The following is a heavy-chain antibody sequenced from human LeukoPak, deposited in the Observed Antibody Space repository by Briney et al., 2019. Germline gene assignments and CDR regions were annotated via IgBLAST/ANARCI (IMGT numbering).Heavy chain of an antibody. J-gene: IGHJ6*03. CDR1: GFTFSSYS. V-gene: IGHV3-48*01. CDR3: ARDPYYDSSGYYYYYYMDV. Sequence: PGGSLRLSCVASGFTFSSYSMNWVRQAPGKGLEWVSYISSSSSTIYYADSVKDRFTISRDNAKNSLYLQMNSLRAEDTAVYYCARDPYYDSSGYYYYYYMDVWGKGTTVTVSS. CDR2: ISSSSSTI. D-gene: IGHD3-22*01.